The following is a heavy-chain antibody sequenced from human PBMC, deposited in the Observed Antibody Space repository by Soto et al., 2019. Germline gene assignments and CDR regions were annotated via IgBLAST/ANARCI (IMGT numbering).Heavy chain of an antibody. Sequence: QVQLVQPGAEVKKPGSSVKVSCKASGGTFSSYAISWVRQAPGQGLEWMGGIIPIFGTANYAQKFQGRVTITADESTSTAYMELSSLRSEDTAVYYCARNLIAAQLYYYYGMDVWGQGTTVTVSS. D-gene: IGHD6-6*01. CDR1: GGTFSSYA. CDR2: IIPIFGTA. V-gene: IGHV1-69*01. CDR3: ARNLIAAQLYYYYGMDV. J-gene: IGHJ6*02.